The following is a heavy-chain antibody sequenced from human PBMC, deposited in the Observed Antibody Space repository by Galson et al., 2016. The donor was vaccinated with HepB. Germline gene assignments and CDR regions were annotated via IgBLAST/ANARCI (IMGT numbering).Heavy chain of an antibody. CDR1: GASISRGGYY. V-gene: IGHV4-61*08. Sequence: SETLSLTCTVSGASISRGGYYWSWIRQPPGKGLEWIGYIYHSGSTNYNPSLKSRVNISVDTSNNQFSLKLSSVTAADTAVYYCAGGRISYTNHWYFDLWGRGTLVTVSS. CDR2: IYHSGST. J-gene: IGHJ2*01. CDR3: AGGRISYTNHWYFDL. D-gene: IGHD3-16*02.